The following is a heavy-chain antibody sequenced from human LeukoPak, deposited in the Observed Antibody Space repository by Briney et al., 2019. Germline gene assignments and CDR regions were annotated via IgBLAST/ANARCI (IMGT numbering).Heavy chain of an antibody. Sequence: PSETLSLTCAVYGGSFSGYYWSWIRQPPGKGLEWIGEINHSGSTNYNPSLKSRVTISVDTSKNQFSLKPSSVTAADTAVYYCARNRYDILTGYHYYYYMDVWGKGTTVTVSS. D-gene: IGHD3-9*01. V-gene: IGHV4-34*01. CDR3: ARNRYDILTGYHYYYYMDV. CDR1: GGSFSGYY. CDR2: INHSGST. J-gene: IGHJ6*03.